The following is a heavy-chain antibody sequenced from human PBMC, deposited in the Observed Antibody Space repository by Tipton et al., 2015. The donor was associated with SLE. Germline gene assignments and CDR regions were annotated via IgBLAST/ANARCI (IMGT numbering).Heavy chain of an antibody. CDR3: ARHRASSGWLKKGAFDI. CDR1: GGSISSYY. J-gene: IGHJ3*02. D-gene: IGHD6-19*01. Sequence: TLSLTCTVSGGSISSYYWSWIRQPAGKGLEWIGRIYTSGSTNYNPSLKSRVTMSVDTSKNQFSLKLSSVTAADTAVYYCARHRASSGWLKKGAFDIWGQGTMVTVSS. V-gene: IGHV4-4*07. CDR2: IYTSGST.